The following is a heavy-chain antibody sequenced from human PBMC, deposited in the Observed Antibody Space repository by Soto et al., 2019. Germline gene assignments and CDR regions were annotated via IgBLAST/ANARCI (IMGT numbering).Heavy chain of an antibody. J-gene: IGHJ4*02. V-gene: IGHV1-3*01. Sequence: QVQLVQSGAEVEKPEATVKVSCKASGNTFTSYSVYWVRQAPGQGLEWMGWINAGNGNTRYSQKFQDRVTITRDTSASTVYMELSSLRSEDTAVYYCARDRYSSSWYVGAFDYWGQGTLVTVSS. D-gene: IGHD6-13*01. CDR1: GNTFTSYS. CDR3: ARDRYSSSWYVGAFDY. CDR2: INAGNGNT.